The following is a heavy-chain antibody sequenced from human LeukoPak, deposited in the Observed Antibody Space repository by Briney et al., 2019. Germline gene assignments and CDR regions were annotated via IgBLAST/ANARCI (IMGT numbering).Heavy chain of an antibody. J-gene: IGHJ4*02. CDR2: IKSKTDGGTT. CDR1: GFTFSIAW. V-gene: IGHV3-15*01. D-gene: IGHD1-26*01. CDR3: TTDEGYSGSYYGELINY. Sequence: GGSLRLSCAASGFTFSIAWMSWVRQAPGKGLEWVGRIKSKTDGGTTDYAAPVKGRFTIPRDDSKNTLYLQMNSLKTEDTAVYYCTTDEGYSGSYYGELINYWGQGTLVTVSS.